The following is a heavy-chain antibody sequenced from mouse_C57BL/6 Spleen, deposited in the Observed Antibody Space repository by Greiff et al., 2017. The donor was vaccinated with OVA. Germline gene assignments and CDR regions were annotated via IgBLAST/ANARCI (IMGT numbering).Heavy chain of an antibody. D-gene: IGHD2-13*01. V-gene: IGHV5-4*01. Sequence: EVKLVESGGGLVKPGGSLKLSCAASGFTFSSYAMSWVRQTPEKRLEWVATISDGGSYTYYPDNVKGRFTISRDNAKNNLYLQMSHLKSEDTARYYCARDDWSWFAYWGQGTLVTVSA. CDR2: ISDGGSYT. CDR3: ARDDWSWFAY. CDR1: GFTFSSYA. J-gene: IGHJ3*01.